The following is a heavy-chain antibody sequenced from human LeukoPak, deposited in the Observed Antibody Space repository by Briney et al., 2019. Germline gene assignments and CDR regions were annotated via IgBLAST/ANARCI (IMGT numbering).Heavy chain of an antibody. CDR1: GGSISSYY. Sequence: SETLSLTCTVSGGSISSYYWSWLRQPPGKGLEWIGYIYYSGSTNYNPSLKSRVSISLDTSKNQFSLKLSSVTAADTAVYYCARQKGHNAFDIWGQGTMVTVSS. CDR2: IYYSGST. V-gene: IGHV4-59*08. CDR3: ARQKGHNAFDI. J-gene: IGHJ3*02. D-gene: IGHD2-21*01.